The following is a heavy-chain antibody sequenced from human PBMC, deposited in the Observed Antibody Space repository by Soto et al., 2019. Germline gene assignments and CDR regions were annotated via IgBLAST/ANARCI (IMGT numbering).Heavy chain of an antibody. D-gene: IGHD6-6*01. CDR1: GFTFSSYS. CDR2: ISSSSSTI. Sequence: EVQLVESGGGLVQPGGSLRLSCAASGFTFSSYSMNWVRQAPGKGLEWVSYISSSSSTIYYADSVKGRFTISRDNAKNSLYLQMNSLRAEDTAVYYCAAPVGSSSAAWGQGTLVTVSS. V-gene: IGHV3-48*01. J-gene: IGHJ5*02. CDR3: AAPVGSSSAA.